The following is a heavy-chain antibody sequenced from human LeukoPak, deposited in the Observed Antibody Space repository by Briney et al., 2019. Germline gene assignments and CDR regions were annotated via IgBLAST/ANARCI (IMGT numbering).Heavy chain of an antibody. CDR3: ARDSLWFGELFLIDY. D-gene: IGHD3-10*01. Sequence: QPGGSLRPSCAASGFTFSSYAMHWVRQAPGKGLEWVAVISYDGSNKYYADSVKGRFTISRDNSKNTLYLQMNSLRAEDTAVYYCARDSLWFGELFLIDYWGQGTLVTVSS. CDR1: GFTFSSYA. V-gene: IGHV3-30-3*01. J-gene: IGHJ4*02. CDR2: ISYDGSNK.